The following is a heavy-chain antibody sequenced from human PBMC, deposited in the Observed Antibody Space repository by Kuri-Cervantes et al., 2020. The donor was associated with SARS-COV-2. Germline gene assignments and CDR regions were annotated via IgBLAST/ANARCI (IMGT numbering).Heavy chain of an antibody. D-gene: IGHD3-22*01. CDR2: INHSGST. V-gene: IGHV4-39*07. CDR1: GGSISSSSYY. Sequence: ESLKISCTVSGGSISSSSYYWSWIRQPPGKGLEWIGEINHSGSTNYNPSLKSRVTISVDTSKNQFSLKLSSVTAADTAVYYCARGLGSGYYYGSFDYWGQGTLVTVSS. J-gene: IGHJ4*02. CDR3: ARGLGSGYYYGSFDY.